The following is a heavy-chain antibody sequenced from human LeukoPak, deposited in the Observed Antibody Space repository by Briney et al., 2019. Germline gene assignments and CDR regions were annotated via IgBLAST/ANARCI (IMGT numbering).Heavy chain of an antibody. Sequence: GGSLRLSCAVSGFTFSDYAMSWVRQAPGKGLEWVSGISGSGAYSYYADSVKGRFTISRDNSKNTLYLQMNSLRPEDTATYYCAKDQAGGWGQGTLVTVSS. CDR3: AKDQAGG. D-gene: IGHD4-23*01. CDR2: ISGSGAYS. CDR1: GFTFSDYA. V-gene: IGHV3-23*01. J-gene: IGHJ4*02.